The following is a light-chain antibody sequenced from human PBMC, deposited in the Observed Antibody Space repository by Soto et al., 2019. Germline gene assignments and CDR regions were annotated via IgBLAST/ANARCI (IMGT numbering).Light chain of an antibody. Sequence: DIVMTQSPDSLAVSLGERATINCKSSQSVLYSSNNKNYLAWYQQKPGQPPKLLIYWASTRESGVPDRFSGSGSGTDVTLPISSLQAEDGAVYYCQQYYSTPWTFGQGTKVEIK. V-gene: IGKV4-1*01. J-gene: IGKJ1*01. CDR3: QQYYSTPWT. CDR2: WAS. CDR1: QSVLYSSNNKNY.